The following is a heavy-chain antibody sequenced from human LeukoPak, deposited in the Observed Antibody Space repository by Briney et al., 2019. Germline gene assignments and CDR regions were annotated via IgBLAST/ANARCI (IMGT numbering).Heavy chain of an antibody. CDR1: GGSISSYY. CDR2: IYYSGST. CDR3: AASMGVSPDAFDI. Sequence: SETLSLTCTVSGGSISSYYWSWIRQPPGKGLEWIGYIYYSGSTNYNPSLKSRVTISVDTSKNQFSLKLSSVTAADTAVYYCAASMGVSPDAFDIWGQGTMVTVSS. V-gene: IGHV4-59*01. D-gene: IGHD1-26*01. J-gene: IGHJ3*02.